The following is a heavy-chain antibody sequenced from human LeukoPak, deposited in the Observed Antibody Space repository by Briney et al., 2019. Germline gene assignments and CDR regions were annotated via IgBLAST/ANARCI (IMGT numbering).Heavy chain of an antibody. CDR3: ARRGIAAAGIGY. CDR1: GGSININSYY. CDR2: IYYTGRT. D-gene: IGHD6-13*01. J-gene: IGHJ4*02. Sequence: SETLSLTCTISGGSININSYYWDWLRQSPGKGLEWIGYIYYTGRTDYNPSLKSRVTISADTSKNQFSLRLSSVTAADTAVYYCARRGIAAAGIGYWGQGTLVTVSS. V-gene: IGHV4-39*01.